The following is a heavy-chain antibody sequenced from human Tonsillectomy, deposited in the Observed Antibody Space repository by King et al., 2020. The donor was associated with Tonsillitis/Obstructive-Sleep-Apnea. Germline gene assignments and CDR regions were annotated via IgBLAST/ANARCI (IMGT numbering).Heavy chain of an antibody. D-gene: IGHD3-3*01. CDR2: INPNSGST. Sequence: QLVQSGAEVKKPGASVKVSCKASGYTFTGYYMHWVRQAPGQGLEWMGWINPNSGSTNYAQKFQGWVTMTRDTSISTAYMELSRLRSDDTAVYYCARGGGSTRPFWSGYKNWFDPWGQGTLVTVSS. V-gene: IGHV1-2*04. CDR1: GYTFTGYY. J-gene: IGHJ5*02. CDR3: ARGGGSTRPFWSGYKNWFDP.